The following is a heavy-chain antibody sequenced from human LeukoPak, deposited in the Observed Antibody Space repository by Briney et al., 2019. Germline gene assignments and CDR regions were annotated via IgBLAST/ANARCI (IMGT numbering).Heavy chain of an antibody. CDR2: MNPYSGNI. V-gene: IGHV1-8*01. D-gene: IGHD2-15*01. CDR3: ARGGGGGVDY. Sequence: ASVKVACKASGYTFTRYDINWVRQATGQGLEWMGSMNPYSGNIGYAQKLQGRVTMTWDTSISTAYMELSSLRSEDTAVYYCARGGGGGVDYWGQGTLFTVSS. J-gene: IGHJ4*02. CDR1: GYTFTRYD.